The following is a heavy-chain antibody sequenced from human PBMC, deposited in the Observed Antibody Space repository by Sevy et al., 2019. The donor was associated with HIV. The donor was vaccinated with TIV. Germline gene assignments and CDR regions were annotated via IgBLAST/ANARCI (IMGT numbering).Heavy chain of an antibody. J-gene: IGHJ4*02. Sequence: GGSLRLSCAASGFTFSNYFINWASQAPGKGLEWVSSISSGSSYIFYADSVKGRFTISRDNAKNSLYLHMNSLRAEDTAVYYCARGDYYGSLYYFDYWGPGTLVTVS. D-gene: IGHD3-10*01. V-gene: IGHV3-21*01. CDR1: GFTFSNYF. CDR2: ISSGSSYI. CDR3: ARGDYYGSLYYFDY.